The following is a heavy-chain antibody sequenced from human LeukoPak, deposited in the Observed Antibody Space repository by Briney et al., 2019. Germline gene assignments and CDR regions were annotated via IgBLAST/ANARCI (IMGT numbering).Heavy chain of an antibody. D-gene: IGHD3-3*01. CDR2: SPSGGTI. J-gene: IGHJ3*02. V-gene: IGHV3-11*01. CDR3: AREKKTEWTTGAFDM. Sequence: SPSGGTIYYTDSVKGRFTMSRDNAQNALYLEMNSLRAEDTAVYYCAREKKTEWTTGAFDMWGQGTMVIVSS.